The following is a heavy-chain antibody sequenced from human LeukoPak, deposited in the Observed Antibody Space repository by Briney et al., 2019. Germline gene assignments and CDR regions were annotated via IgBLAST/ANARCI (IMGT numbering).Heavy chain of an antibody. D-gene: IGHD3-3*01. CDR2: SPSGGTI. J-gene: IGHJ3*02. V-gene: IGHV3-11*01. CDR3: AREKKTEWTTGAFDM. Sequence: SPSGGTIYYTDSVKGRFTMSRDNAQNALYLEMNSLRAEDTAVYYCAREKKTEWTTGAFDMWGQGTMVIVSS.